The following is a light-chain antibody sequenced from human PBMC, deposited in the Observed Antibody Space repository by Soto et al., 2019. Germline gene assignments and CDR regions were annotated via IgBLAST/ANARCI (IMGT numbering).Light chain of an antibody. V-gene: IGKV2-28*01. Sequence: DIVMTHSPLSLPVTPGEPASISCRSSQSLRHSNGYIYLDWYLQKPGQSPQLLIYLASNRASGVPDRFSCSGSGTDFTLEISRVEAEDVGVYYCMQALQTPLYTFGQGTKLEIK. CDR2: LAS. J-gene: IGKJ2*01. CDR3: MQALQTPLYT. CDR1: QSLRHSNGYIY.